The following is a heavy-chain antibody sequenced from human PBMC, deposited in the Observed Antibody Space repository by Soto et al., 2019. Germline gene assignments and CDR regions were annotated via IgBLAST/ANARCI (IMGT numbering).Heavy chain of an antibody. D-gene: IGHD4-17*01. V-gene: IGHV1-18*01. J-gene: IGHJ6*02. Sequence: ASVKLSRKASGYTFTSYVISWVRQAPGQGLEWMGWISASNGNTNYAQKLQGRVTTTTDTSTSTAYMELRSLRSDDTAVYYCAKAVTTSCYYYCMDVWGQGPRGTV. CDR2: ISASNGNT. CDR1: GYTFTSYV. CDR3: AKAVTTSCYYYCMDV.